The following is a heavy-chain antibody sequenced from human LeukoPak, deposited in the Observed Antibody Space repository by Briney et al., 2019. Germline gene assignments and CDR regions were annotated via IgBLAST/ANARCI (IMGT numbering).Heavy chain of an antibody. V-gene: IGHV4-59*01. CDR3: ARTVAGTSKPYYFDY. CDR2: IYYSGST. Sequence: SETLSLTCTVSGGSISSYYWSWIRQPPGKGLGWIGYIYYSGSTNYNPSLKSRVTISVDTSKNQFSLKLSSVTAADTAVYYCARTVAGTSKPYYFDYWGQGTLVTVSS. D-gene: IGHD6-19*01. J-gene: IGHJ4*02. CDR1: GGSISSYY.